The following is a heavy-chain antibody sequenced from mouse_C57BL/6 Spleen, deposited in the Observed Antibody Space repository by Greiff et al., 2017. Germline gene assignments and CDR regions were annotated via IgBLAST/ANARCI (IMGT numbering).Heavy chain of an antibody. D-gene: IGHD2-1*01. CDR1: GYTFTDYE. CDR2: IDPETGGT. Sequence: QVQLQQSGAELVRPGASVTLSCKASGYTFTDYEMHWVKQTPVHGLEWIGAIDPETGGTAYNQKFKGKAILTADKSSSTAYMELRSLTSEDSAVYYCTRGNGNDYCDYWGQGTTLTVSS. J-gene: IGHJ2*01. CDR3: TRGNGNDYCDY. V-gene: IGHV1-15*01.